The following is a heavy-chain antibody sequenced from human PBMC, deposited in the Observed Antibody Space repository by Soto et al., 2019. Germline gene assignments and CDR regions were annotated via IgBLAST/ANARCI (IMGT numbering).Heavy chain of an antibody. D-gene: IGHD2-8*01. CDR1: GGSISSTDHY. CDR2: IYYAGST. Sequence: PSETLSLTCTVSGGSISSTDHYWGWIRQPPGKGLEWLGSIYYAGSTFHNPSLKRRATISVDTSRNQFSLRLSSVTASDTAVYYCARLVFHCPRGSSDDSNFYALDVWGQGTTVTVSS. CDR3: ARLVFHCPRGSSDDSNFYALDV. V-gene: IGHV4-39*01. J-gene: IGHJ6*02.